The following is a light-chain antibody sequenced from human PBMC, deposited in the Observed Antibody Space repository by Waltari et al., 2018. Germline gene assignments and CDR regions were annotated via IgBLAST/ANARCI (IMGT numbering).Light chain of an antibody. CDR1: QSISRH. CDR3: QQSYTSPRT. V-gene: IGKV1-39*01. J-gene: IGKJ1*01. CDR2: AAS. Sequence: DIQMTQSPPSLSASVGDRVTITCRASQSISRHLNWYQQKPGKAPKLLIYAASSLQSGVPSRFSGFGSGTDFTLTVSSLQPEDFATYYCQQSYTSPRTFGQGTKEEIK.